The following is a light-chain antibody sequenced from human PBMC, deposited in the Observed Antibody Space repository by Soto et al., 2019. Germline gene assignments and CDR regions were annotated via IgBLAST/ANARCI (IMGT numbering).Light chain of an antibody. CDR3: QHSYSTPHT. J-gene: IGKJ5*01. CDR1: QSVINW. Sequence: DIQMTQSPSTLSASLGDTVTITCRASQSVINWLAWYQQKPGKAPKLLIYEASSLESGVPSRFSGSGSGTDFTLTISSLQPDDFATYYCQHSYSTPHTFGQGTRLEIK. CDR2: EAS. V-gene: IGKV1-5*03.